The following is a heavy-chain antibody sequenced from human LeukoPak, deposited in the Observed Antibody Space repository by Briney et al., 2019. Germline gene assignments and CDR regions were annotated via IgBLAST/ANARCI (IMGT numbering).Heavy chain of an antibody. J-gene: IGHJ3*02. V-gene: IGHV4-61*02. CDR3: ARVSTVTTPRAFDI. D-gene: IGHD4-17*01. CDR2: IYISGST. CDR1: GGSFSSGLYY. Sequence: SQTLSLTCTVSGGSFSSGLYYWTWIRQPAGKGLEWIGRIYISGSTYYNPSLKSRVTISVDTSKNQFSLKLSSVTAADTAVYYCARVSTVTTPRAFDIWGQGTMVTVSS.